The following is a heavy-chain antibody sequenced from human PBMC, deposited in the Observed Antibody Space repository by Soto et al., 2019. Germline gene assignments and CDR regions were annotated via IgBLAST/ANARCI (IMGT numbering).Heavy chain of an antibody. V-gene: IGHV4-30-4*01. CDR1: GDSVSSGHYY. Sequence: NPSETLSLTCTVSGDSVSSGHYYWNWTRQPPGKGLEWIGYFYSSGTTHYNPSLRSRLTISEDTSKNQVSLKLSSVTAADTAVYYCAGTSCVPRGQYYCHYGGQGARVTVSS. CDR2: FYSSGTT. D-gene: IGHD1-1*01. J-gene: IGHJ4*02. CDR3: AGTSCVPRGQYYCHY.